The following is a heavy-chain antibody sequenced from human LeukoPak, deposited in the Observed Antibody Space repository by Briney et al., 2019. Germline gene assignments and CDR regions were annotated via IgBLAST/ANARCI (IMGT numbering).Heavy chain of an antibody. CDR1: GGTFSSYA. V-gene: IGHV1-69*04. CDR2: IIPILGIA. J-gene: IGHJ4*02. CDR3: ARDLPESGSYYNPFDY. D-gene: IGHD3-10*01. Sequence: ASVKVSCKASGGTFSSYAISWVRQAPGQGLEWMGRIIPILGIANYAQKFQGRVTITADKSTSTAYMELSSLRSEDTAVYYCARDLPESGSYYNPFDYWGQGTLVTVSS.